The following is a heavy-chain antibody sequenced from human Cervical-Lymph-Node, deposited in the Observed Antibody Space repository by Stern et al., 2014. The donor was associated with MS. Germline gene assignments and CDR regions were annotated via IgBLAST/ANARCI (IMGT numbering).Heavy chain of an antibody. CDR2: FDPEDGET. V-gene: IGHV1-24*01. CDR3: ATDRDDFRSGYSAPTKGYGLDV. CDR1: GYTLTELS. J-gene: IGHJ6*02. D-gene: IGHD3-3*01. Sequence: VQLEESGAEVKKPGASVKVSCKVSGYTLTELSMHWVRQAPGKGLEWMGGFDPEDGETMYAQKFQGRLTMTEDTSTDTAYMELSSLRSEDTAVYYCATDRDDFRSGYSAPTKGYGLDVWGQGTTVSVTS.